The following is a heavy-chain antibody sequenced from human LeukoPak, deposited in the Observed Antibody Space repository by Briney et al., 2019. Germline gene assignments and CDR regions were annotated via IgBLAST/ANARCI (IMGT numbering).Heavy chain of an antibody. Sequence: GGSLRLSCVASGFPFSSYWMTWVRQAPGKGLGWVANIKQDGSEKSYVDSVKGRFTISRDNTKNSLYLQMNSLRAEDTAVYFCAREWAGPSFDYWGQGTLVTVSS. J-gene: IGHJ4*02. CDR3: AREWAGPSFDY. CDR2: IKQDGSEK. CDR1: GFPFSSYW. V-gene: IGHV3-7*01. D-gene: IGHD6-19*01.